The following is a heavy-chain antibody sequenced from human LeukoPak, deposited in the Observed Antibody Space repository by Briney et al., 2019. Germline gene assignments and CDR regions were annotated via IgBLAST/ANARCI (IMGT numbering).Heavy chain of an antibody. D-gene: IGHD5-12*01. CDR3: ARGGAGSREWLRLRYFDY. Sequence: SETLSLTCTVSGGSISSYYWSWIRQPAGKGLEWMGRIYTSGSTNYNPSLKSRVTISVDTSKNQFSLKLSSVTAADTAVYYCARGGAGSREWLRLRYFDYWGQGTLVTVSS. J-gene: IGHJ4*02. V-gene: IGHV4-4*07. CDR1: GGSISSYY. CDR2: IYTSGST.